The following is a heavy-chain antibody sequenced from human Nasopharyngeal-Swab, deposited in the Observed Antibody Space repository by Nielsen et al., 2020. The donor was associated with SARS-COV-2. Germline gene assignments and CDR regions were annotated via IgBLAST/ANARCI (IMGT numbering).Heavy chain of an antibody. V-gene: IGHV4-39*02. CDR2: IYYSGST. CDR3: ARDRYSSSWSWYFDY. Sequence: SETLSLTCTVSGGSISSSSYYWGWIRQPPGKGLEWIGSIYYSGSTYYNPSLKSLVTISVDTSKNQFSLKLSSVTAANTAVYYRARDRYSSSWSWYFDYWGQGTLVTVSS. J-gene: IGHJ4*02. D-gene: IGHD6-13*01. CDR1: GGSISSSSYY.